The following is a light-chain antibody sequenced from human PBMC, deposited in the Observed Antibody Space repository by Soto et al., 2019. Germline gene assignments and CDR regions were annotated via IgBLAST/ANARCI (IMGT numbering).Light chain of an antibody. J-gene: IGKJ4*01. CDR2: GAS. CDR3: QQYGSSPLT. V-gene: IGKV3-20*01. Sequence: DIELTQSPGTLSLSPGERATLSCRASQSVSSSYLAWYQQKPGQAPRLLIYGASIRATGIPDRFSGSGSGTDFTLTISRLEPEDFAMYYCQQYGSSPLTFGGGTKVEIK. CDR1: QSVSSSY.